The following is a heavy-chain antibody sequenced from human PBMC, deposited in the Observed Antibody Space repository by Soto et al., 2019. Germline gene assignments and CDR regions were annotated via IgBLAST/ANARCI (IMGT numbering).Heavy chain of an antibody. CDR2: IYYSGST. CDR1: GGSISSSSYY. Sequence: ETLSLTCTVSGGSISSSSYYWGWIRQPPGKGLEWIGSIYYSGSTYYNPSLKSRVTISVDTSKNQFSLKLSSVTAADTAVYYCARGAEMTFYDFLTGYRNYYFDYWGQGTLVTVSS. D-gene: IGHD3-9*01. CDR3: ARGAEMTFYDFLTGYRNYYFDY. J-gene: IGHJ4*02. V-gene: IGHV4-39*07.